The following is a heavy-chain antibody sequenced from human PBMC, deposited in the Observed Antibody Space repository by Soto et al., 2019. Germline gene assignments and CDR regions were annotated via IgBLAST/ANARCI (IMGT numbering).Heavy chain of an antibody. CDR3: AKPSQGALYYYGMDV. J-gene: IGHJ6*02. V-gene: IGHV1-8*01. CDR1: GYTFTTYD. Sequence: ASVKVSCKASGYTFTTYDINWVRQATGQGLEWLGWMSPNSGATGYAQKFQGRVTMTRDTSMTTAYMELSNLRAEDTAVYYCAKPSQGALYYYGMDVWGQGTTVTVSS. CDR2: MSPNSGAT.